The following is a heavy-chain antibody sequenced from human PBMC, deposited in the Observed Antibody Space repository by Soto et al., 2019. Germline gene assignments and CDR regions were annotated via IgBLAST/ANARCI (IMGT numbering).Heavy chain of an antibody. Sequence: GESLKISCKGSGYSFTSYWIGWVRQMPGEGLEWMGIIYPGDSDTRYSPSFQGQVTISADKSISTAYLQWSSLKASDTAMYYCARHLAGYCSGGSCHTGHYYYGTDVWGQGTTVTVSS. J-gene: IGHJ6*02. CDR1: GYSFTSYW. CDR2: IYPGDSDT. D-gene: IGHD2-15*01. CDR3: ARHLAGYCSGGSCHTGHYYYGTDV. V-gene: IGHV5-51*01.